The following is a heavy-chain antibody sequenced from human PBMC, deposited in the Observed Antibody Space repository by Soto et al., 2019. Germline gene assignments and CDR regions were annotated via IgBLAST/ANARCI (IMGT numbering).Heavy chain of an antibody. CDR1: GFTFSNYA. CDR2: VSGSGGNT. Sequence: EVQLLESGGGLVQPAGSLRLSCAGSGFTFSNYAMAWVRQAPGKGLEWVSSVSGSGGNTFYADSVKGRFTISRDNSKNTLYLRMNSLRVEDTAVYYCAKNSENFGDSKSDYCGQGTLVTVSS. D-gene: IGHD4-17*01. CDR3: AKNSENFGDSKSDY. J-gene: IGHJ4*02. V-gene: IGHV3-23*01.